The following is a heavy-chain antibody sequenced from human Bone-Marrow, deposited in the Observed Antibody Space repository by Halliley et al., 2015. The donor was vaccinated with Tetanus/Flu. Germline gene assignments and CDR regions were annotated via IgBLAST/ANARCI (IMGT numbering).Heavy chain of an antibody. CDR1: GASISSYS. CDR2: IYYSGST. J-gene: IGHJ6*02. V-gene: IGHV4-59*01. Sequence: TLSLTCTVSGASISSYSWNWIRQPPGKGLEWIGHIYYSGSTNYNPSLKSRVTISVDTSKNQCSLKLNSVTAEDSAVYYCANEGQKQSLPLRGQGNTVTVS. CDR3: ANEGQKQSLPL.